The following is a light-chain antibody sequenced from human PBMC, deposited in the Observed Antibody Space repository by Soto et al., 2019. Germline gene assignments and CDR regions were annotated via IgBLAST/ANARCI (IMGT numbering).Light chain of an antibody. CDR2: YDS. J-gene: IGLJ3*02. CDR3: QVWDISSGHVV. CDR1: NIGSKS. Sequence: SYELTQPPSVSVATGKTASVACGGSNIGSKSVHWYQKKSGQAPVLVMYYDSDRPSGIPERFSGSNSGNTATLTISRVEAGDEADYYCQVWDISSGHVVFGGGTTLTVL. V-gene: IGLV3-21*01.